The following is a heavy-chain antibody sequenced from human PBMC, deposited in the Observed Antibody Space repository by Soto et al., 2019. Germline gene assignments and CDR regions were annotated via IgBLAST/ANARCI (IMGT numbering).Heavy chain of an antibody. J-gene: IGHJ4*02. CDR1: GFTFSSYW. D-gene: IGHD3-3*01. CDR3: AKDVKGDFWSGYFDY. V-gene: IGHV3-7*03. CDR2: IKQDGSEK. Sequence: PGGSLRLSCAASGFTFSSYWMSWVRQAPGKGLEWVANIKQDGSEKYYVDSVKGRFTISRDNSKNTLYLQMNSLRAEDTAVYYCAKDVKGDFWSGYFDYWGQGTLVTVSS.